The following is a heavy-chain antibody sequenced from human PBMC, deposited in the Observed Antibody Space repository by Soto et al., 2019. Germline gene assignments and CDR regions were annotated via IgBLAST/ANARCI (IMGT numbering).Heavy chain of an antibody. V-gene: IGHV4-4*07. J-gene: IGHJ6*02. Sequence: QVQLQESGPGLVKPSETLSLTCTVSGGSISSYYWSWIRQPAGKGLEWIGRIYTSGSTNYNPSLKSRVTMSVDTSRNQFSLRLSSVTAADTAVYYCAREPLGYLFYYYYGMDVWGQGTTVTVSS. CDR3: AREPLGYLFYYYYGMDV. D-gene: IGHD5-18*01. CDR2: IYTSGST. CDR1: GGSISSYY.